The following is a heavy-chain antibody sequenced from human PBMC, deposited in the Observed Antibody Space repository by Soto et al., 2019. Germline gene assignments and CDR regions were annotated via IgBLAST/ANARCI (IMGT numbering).Heavy chain of an antibody. CDR3: LTGRIRGLDNGKFDY. Sequence: GGSLRLSCAASGFTLSNFAMSWVRQAPGKGLEWVSVVSGAGITTKYAASVKGRFTVSRDNSKNTLSLQLASLRVEDTGIYYCLTGRIRGLDNGKFDYWGHGTLVTVSS. CDR1: GFTLSNFA. J-gene: IGHJ4*01. D-gene: IGHD1-20*01. V-gene: IGHV3-23*01. CDR2: VSGAGITT.